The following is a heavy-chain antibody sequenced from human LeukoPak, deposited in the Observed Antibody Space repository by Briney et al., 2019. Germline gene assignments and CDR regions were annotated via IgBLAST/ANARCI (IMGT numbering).Heavy chain of an antibody. V-gene: IGHV3-48*03. CDR2: ISSSGSTI. CDR1: GFTFSSYE. Sequence: GGSLRLSCAASGFTFSSYEMNWVRQAPGKGLEWVSYISSSGSTIYYADSVKGRFTISRDNAKNSLYPQMNSLRAEDTAVYYCARGDYGDYGYFDLWGRGTLVTVSS. J-gene: IGHJ2*01. CDR3: ARGDYGDYGYFDL. D-gene: IGHD4-17*01.